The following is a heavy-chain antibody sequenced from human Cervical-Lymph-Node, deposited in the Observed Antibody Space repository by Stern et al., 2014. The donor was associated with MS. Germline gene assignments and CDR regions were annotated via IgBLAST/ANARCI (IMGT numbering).Heavy chain of an antibody. Sequence: EVQLVESGGALVQPGGSLRLSCVASGFTFSRYGMNLVRQAPGKGLEWVSNIGLRSSTIDYADSVEGRFTISRDDAKNSLFLQMNSLRAEDTAVYYCAREELYCSGETCHFGFDSWGQGTLVTVSS. CDR1: GFTFSRYG. J-gene: IGHJ4*02. CDR2: IGLRSSTI. V-gene: IGHV3-48*01. CDR3: AREELYCSGETCHFGFDS. D-gene: IGHD2-15*01.